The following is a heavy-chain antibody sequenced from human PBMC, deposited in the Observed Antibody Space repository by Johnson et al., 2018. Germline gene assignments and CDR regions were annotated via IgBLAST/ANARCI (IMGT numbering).Heavy chain of an antibody. CDR2: ISYDGSNT. Sequence: QVQLVESGGGVVQPGRSXRLSCAASGFTFSSYGMHWVRQAPGKGLEWVAVISYDGSNTYYADSVKGRFTIPRDNSKNTLYLHMTSLRAEDTAVYYWARGKMSSGHAFDIWGQGTMVTVSS. CDR3: ARGKMSSGHAFDI. D-gene: IGHD6-19*01. CDR1: GFTFSSYG. V-gene: IGHV3-30*03. J-gene: IGHJ3*02.